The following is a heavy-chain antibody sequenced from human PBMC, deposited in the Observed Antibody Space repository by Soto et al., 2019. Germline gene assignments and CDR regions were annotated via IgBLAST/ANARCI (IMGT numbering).Heavy chain of an antibody. CDR2: IYSDGST. CDR1: GFTVSSSS. V-gene: IGHV3-66*01. J-gene: IGHJ6*04. CDR3: AIDRCDCISTSCYEEGYYYFFYGMDV. D-gene: IGHD2-2*01. Sequence: GESLSLSCAACGFTVSSSSMSWVRQAPGKGLEWVTIIYSDGSTYYADSVRGRFTLSRDDSKNTLYLQINSLSPGDTAVYYCAIDRCDCISTSCYEEGYYYFFYGMDVRGNDTTATLSS.